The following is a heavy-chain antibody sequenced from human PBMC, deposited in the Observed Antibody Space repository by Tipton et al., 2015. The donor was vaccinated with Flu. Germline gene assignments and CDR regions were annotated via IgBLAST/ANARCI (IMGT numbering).Heavy chain of an antibody. CDR1: GYSFTGHY. CDR3: ARELGEFDY. D-gene: IGHD3-16*01. V-gene: IGHV1-2*02. J-gene: IGHJ4*02. Sequence: QLVQSGAEVKKPGASVKVSCQASGYSFTGHYMHWVRQAPGQGLEWMGWINPSSGDTVYAQNFQGRVTMTRDTPISTGYMELKSLESDDTAVYYCARELGEFDYWGQGTLVTVSS. CDR2: INPSSGDT.